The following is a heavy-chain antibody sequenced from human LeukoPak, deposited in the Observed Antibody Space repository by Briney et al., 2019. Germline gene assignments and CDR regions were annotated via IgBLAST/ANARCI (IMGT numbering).Heavy chain of an antibody. D-gene: IGHD6-19*01. Sequence: GGSLRLSCAASGFTFSSYSMNWVRQAPGKGLEWASSISSSSSYIYYADSVKGRFTISRDNAKNSLYLQMNSLRAEDTAVYYCARDGDSSGWSYYFDYWGQGTLVTVSS. CDR2: ISSSSSYI. J-gene: IGHJ4*02. CDR1: GFTFSSYS. CDR3: ARDGDSSGWSYYFDY. V-gene: IGHV3-21*01.